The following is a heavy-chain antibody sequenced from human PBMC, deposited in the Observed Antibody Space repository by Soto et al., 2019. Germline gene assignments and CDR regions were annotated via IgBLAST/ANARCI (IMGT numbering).Heavy chain of an antibody. CDR1: GGSISSYY. V-gene: IGHV4-59*08. D-gene: IGHD4-17*01. Sequence: SETLSLTSTVSGGSISSYYWSWIRQPPGKGLEWIGYIYYSGSTYYNPSLKSRVTISVDTSKNQFSLKLSSVTAADTAVYYCARQSTVTTQIDYWGQGTLVTVSS. CDR2: IYYSGST. J-gene: IGHJ4*02. CDR3: ARQSTVTTQIDY.